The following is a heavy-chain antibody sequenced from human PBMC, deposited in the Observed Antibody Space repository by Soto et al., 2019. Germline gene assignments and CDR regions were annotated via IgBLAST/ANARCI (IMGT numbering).Heavy chain of an antibody. Sequence: GGSLRLSCATSGFTFSNAWMNWVRQAPGKGLEWVGRIKSKTDGGTTDYAAPVKGRFTISRDDSKNTLYLQMNSLKTEDTAVYYCTTDPVTMIVVVPSSGWGQGTLVTVSS. CDR1: GFTFSNAW. D-gene: IGHD3-22*01. CDR3: TTDPVTMIVVVPSSG. V-gene: IGHV3-15*07. CDR2: IKSKTDGGTT. J-gene: IGHJ4*02.